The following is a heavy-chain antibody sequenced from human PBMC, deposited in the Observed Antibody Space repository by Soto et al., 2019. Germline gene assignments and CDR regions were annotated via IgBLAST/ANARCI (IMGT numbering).Heavy chain of an antibody. CDR3: ARVVYFDRSAYGL. Sequence: EVQLVESGGGLVKPGGSLRLSCAASGFSFSGYNMNWVRQAPGKGLERVSSLSGDSDYIYYADSVQGRFTISRDNAKNSVYLQMNSLRAEDTAVYYCARVVYFDRSAYGLWGQGTMVTVSS. CDR2: LSGDSDYI. J-gene: IGHJ3*01. V-gene: IGHV3-21*01. CDR1: GFSFSGYN. D-gene: IGHD3-22*01.